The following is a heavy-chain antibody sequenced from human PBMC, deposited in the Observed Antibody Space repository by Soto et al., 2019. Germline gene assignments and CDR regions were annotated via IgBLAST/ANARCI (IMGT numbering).Heavy chain of an antibody. V-gene: IGHV4-59*01. D-gene: IGHD6-6*01. J-gene: IGHJ2*01. Sequence: QVQLQESGPGLVKPSETLSLTCSVSGGSIGSYYYNWIRQPPGKGLEWIGYMDYSENTNYSPSLKRRVSISVDTAKKQFSLTLTSVTAADAAVYYCATFSSPGWSFDLWGRGTLVTVSS. CDR1: GGSIGSYY. CDR2: MDYSENT. CDR3: ATFSSPGWSFDL.